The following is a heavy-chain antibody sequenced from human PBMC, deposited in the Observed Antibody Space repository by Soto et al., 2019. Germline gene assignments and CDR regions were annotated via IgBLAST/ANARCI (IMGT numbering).Heavy chain of an antibody. CDR1: GYTFTSYD. V-gene: IGHV1-8*01. CDR3: ARVSMVRGVVAYYYYYYYMDV. J-gene: IGHJ6*03. CDR2: MNPNSGNT. Sequence: QVQLVQSGAEVKKPGASVKVSCKASGYTFTSYDINWVRQATGQGLEWMGWMNPNSGNTGYAQKFQGRVTMTRNTSISIAYMELFRLRSEDTDVYYCARVSMVRGVVAYYYYYYYMDVWGKGTTVTVSS. D-gene: IGHD3-10*01.